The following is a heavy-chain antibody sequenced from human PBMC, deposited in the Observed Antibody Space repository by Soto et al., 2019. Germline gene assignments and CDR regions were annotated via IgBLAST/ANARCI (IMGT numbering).Heavy chain of an antibody. V-gene: IGHV4-34*01. D-gene: IGHD2-15*01. J-gene: IGHJ4*02. CDR2: INHSGST. Sequence: QVQLQQWGAGLLKPSETLSLTCAVYGGSFSGYYWSWIRQPPGKGLEWIGEINHSGSTNYNPSLKSRVTISVDTSKNQFSLKLSSGTAADTAVYYCARAAPRYCSGGSCYAGRAYWGQGTLVTVSS. CDR1: GGSFSGYY. CDR3: ARAAPRYCSGGSCYAGRAY.